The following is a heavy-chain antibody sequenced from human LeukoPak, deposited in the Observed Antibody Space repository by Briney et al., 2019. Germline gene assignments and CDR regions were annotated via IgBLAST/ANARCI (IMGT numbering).Heavy chain of an antibody. CDR1: GFTFADYA. CDR2: ISWISGSI. D-gene: IGHD2-21*02. CDR3: AKGRYCGGDCYSCYGMDV. Sequence: GRSLRLSCAASGFTFADYAMHWVRQAPGKGLEWVSGISWISGSIGYADSVKGRFTISRDNAKNSLYLQMNSLRAEDTALYYCAKGRYCGGDCYSCYGMDVWGQGTTVTVSS. V-gene: IGHV3-9*01. J-gene: IGHJ6*02.